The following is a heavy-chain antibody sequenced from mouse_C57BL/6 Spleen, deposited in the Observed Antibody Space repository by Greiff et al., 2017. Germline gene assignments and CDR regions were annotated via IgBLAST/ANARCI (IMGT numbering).Heavy chain of an antibody. CDR1: GYTFTDYY. CDR2: INPNNGGT. Sequence: EVQLQQSGPELVKPGASVKISCKASGYTFTDYYMNWVKQRHGKSLEWIGDINPNNGGTSYNQKFKGKATLTVDKSSSTAYMELRSLTSEDSAVYYCASGYYDYDPAWFAYWGQGTLVTVSA. J-gene: IGHJ3*01. D-gene: IGHD2-4*01. V-gene: IGHV1-26*01. CDR3: ASGYYDYDPAWFAY.